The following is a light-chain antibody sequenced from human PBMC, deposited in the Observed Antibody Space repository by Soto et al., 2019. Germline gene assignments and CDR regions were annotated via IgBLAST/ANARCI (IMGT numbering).Light chain of an antibody. V-gene: IGLV1-51*01. J-gene: IGLJ2*01. CDR3: ATWDYSLTGEV. CDR2: DNN. CDR1: SSNIGNNY. Sequence: QSVLTQPPSVSAAPGQKVTISCSGSSSNIGNNYVSWYQQLPGTAPKLLIYDNNKRPSGIPDRFSGSKSGTSGTLDITGLQTGDEADYYFATWDYSLTGEVFVGGTKITAL.